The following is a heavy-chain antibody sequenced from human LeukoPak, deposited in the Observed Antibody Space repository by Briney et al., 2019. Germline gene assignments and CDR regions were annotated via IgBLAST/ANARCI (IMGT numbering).Heavy chain of an antibody. Sequence: GGSLRLSCAASGFTFSSYRMNWVRQAPGKALEGVSYISSSSSTIYYADSVKGRFTISRDNAKNSLYLQMNSLRAEDTAVYYCAREYVWGSYTTGYMDVWGKGTTVTVSS. CDR3: AREYVWGSYTTGYMDV. V-gene: IGHV3-48*01. CDR2: ISSSSSTI. D-gene: IGHD3-16*01. CDR1: GFTFSSYR. J-gene: IGHJ6*03.